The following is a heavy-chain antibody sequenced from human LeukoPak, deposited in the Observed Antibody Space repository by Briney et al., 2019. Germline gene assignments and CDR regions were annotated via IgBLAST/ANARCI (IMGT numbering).Heavy chain of an antibody. J-gene: IGHJ4*02. D-gene: IGHD6-13*01. V-gene: IGHV5-51*01. CDR3: ARRVRSGYSSSWYFDY. Sequence: GESLKISCKGSGYTFTNYWIGWVRQMPGKGLEWMGIIYPDDSDTTYSPSFQDQVTISADKSISTAYLQWSSLKASDTAMYYCARRVRSGYSSSWYFDYWGQGTLLTVSS. CDR2: IYPDDSDT. CDR1: GYTFTNYW.